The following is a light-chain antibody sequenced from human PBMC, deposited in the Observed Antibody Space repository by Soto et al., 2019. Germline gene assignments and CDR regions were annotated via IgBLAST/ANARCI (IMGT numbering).Light chain of an antibody. J-gene: IGKJ1*01. CDR3: QHYNSYSEA. V-gene: IGKV1-5*03. CDR2: KAS. Sequence: DIQLTLSPSTLSGSVGDRVTITCRASQTISSYLAWYQQQPGKAPKLLIYKASTLKSGVPSRFSGSGSGTEFTLTISSLQPDDFATYYCQHYNSYSEAFGQGTKVDIK. CDR1: QTISSY.